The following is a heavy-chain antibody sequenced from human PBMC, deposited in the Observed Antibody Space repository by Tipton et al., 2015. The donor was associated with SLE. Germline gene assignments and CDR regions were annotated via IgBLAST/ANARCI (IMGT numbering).Heavy chain of an antibody. CDR2: IYHSGST. CDR1: GDTIRDHY. CDR3: ARDDYGDSSTPYDY. Sequence: TLSLTCTVSGDTIRDHYWSWIRQPPGKGLEWIGSIYHSGSTYYNPSLKSRVTISVDTSKNQFSLKLSSVTAADTAVYYCARDDYGDSSTPYDYWGQGTLVTVSS. D-gene: IGHD4-17*01. J-gene: IGHJ4*02. V-gene: IGHV4-38-2*02.